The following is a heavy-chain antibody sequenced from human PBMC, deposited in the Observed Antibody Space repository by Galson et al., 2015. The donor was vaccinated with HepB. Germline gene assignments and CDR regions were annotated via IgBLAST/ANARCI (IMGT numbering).Heavy chain of an antibody. CDR1: GGSISSYY. V-gene: IGHV4-59*12. Sequence: QVQLQESGPGLVKPSETLSLTCTVSGGSISSYYWSWIRQPPGKGLAWIGYIYYSGSTNYNPSLKSRVTISVETSKNQFSLNLSSVTAADTAVYYCARAPDRDYDRSGSTWGQGTRVTVSS. D-gene: IGHD3-22*01. J-gene: IGHJ4*02. CDR2: IYYSGST. CDR3: ARAPDRDYDRSGST.